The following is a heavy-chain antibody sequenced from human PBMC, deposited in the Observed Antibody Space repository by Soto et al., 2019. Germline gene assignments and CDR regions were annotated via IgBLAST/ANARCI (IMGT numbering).Heavy chain of an antibody. CDR1: GDTFGTSG. V-gene: IGHV1-18*01. D-gene: IGHD2-2*01. CDR3: ARDELLVVPSAPDI. Sequence: QVQLVQSGAEMKKPGASVRVSCRTSGDTFGTSGFHWVRQAPGQGLEWMGWISAYNGNTYYIQKLQGRVTMTTDTPTSTADMELRSLKSDDTAVYFCARDELLVVPSAPDIWGQGTMVTVSS. J-gene: IGHJ3*02. CDR2: ISAYNGNT.